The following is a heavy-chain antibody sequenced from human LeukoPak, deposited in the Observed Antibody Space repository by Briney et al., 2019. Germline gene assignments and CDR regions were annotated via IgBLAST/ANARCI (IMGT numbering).Heavy chain of an antibody. Sequence: SETLSLTCTVSGGSISSSSYYWGWIRQPPGKGLEWIGSIYYSGSTYYNPSLKSRVTISVDTSKNQFSLKLSSVTAADTAVYYCARMDDYGDYPIDYWGQGTLVTVSS. CDR1: GGSISSSSYY. CDR3: ARMDDYGDYPIDY. CDR2: IYYSGST. V-gene: IGHV4-39*07. J-gene: IGHJ4*02. D-gene: IGHD4-17*01.